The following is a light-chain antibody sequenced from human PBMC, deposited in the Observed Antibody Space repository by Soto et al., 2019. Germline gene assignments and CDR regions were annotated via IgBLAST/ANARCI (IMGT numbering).Light chain of an antibody. J-gene: IGKJ2*01. V-gene: IGKV3-11*01. CDR3: QHQSNWRMYT. CDR1: QSVAGY. Sequence: ELVLTQSPATLSLSPGESATLSCRASQSVAGYLAWYQQKPGQGPRLLIYDSSTRATGTPARFRGSGSGTDFTLTISSREPEDFAIYICQHQSNWRMYTFGQGTKLEIK. CDR2: DSS.